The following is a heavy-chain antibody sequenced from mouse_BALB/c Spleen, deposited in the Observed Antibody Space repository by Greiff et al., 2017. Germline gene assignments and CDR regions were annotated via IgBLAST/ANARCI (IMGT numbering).Heavy chain of an antibody. CDR1: GYTFTDYA. CDR3: AIYDGNAMDY. V-gene: IGHV1S137*01. CDR2: ISTYDGDA. D-gene: IGHD2-1*01. J-gene: IGHJ4*01. Sequence: VQLQQSGAELVRPGVSVKISCKGSGYTFTDYAMHWVKQSHAKSLEWIGVISTYDGDASYNQKFKGKATMTVDKSSSTAYMELARLTSEDSAIYYCAIYDGNAMDYWGQGTSVTVSS.